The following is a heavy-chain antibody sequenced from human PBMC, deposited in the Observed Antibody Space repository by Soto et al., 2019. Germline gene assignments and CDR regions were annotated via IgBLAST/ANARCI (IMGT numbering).Heavy chain of an antibody. CDR2: ISWNSGSI. D-gene: IGHD2-15*01. Sequence: PGGSLRLSCAASGFTFHDYAMHWVRQPPGKGLEWVSGISWNSGSIGYADSVKGRFTISRDNAKNSLYLRMNSLRAEDTALYYCAKDMVVGATSYYYYGMDVWGQGTTVTVSS. V-gene: IGHV3-9*01. CDR1: GFTFHDYA. J-gene: IGHJ6*02. CDR3: AKDMVVGATSYYYYGMDV.